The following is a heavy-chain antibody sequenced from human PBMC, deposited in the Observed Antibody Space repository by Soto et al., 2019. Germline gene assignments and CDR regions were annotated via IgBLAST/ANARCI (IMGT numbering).Heavy chain of an antibody. CDR3: ATGLLNGRWYAAD. Sequence: EVHLLESGGVLVQPGESLRLSCETSGFTFTNCVMTWVRQPPGKSLEWVSVITTNGHTDYADSVKGRFTISRDTSKNTVYLQMNSLSAEDTAIYYCATGLLNGRWYAADWGQVSLVTVAS. CDR1: GFTFTNCV. D-gene: IGHD6-13*01. J-gene: IGHJ4*02. V-gene: IGHV3-23*01. CDR2: ITTNGHT.